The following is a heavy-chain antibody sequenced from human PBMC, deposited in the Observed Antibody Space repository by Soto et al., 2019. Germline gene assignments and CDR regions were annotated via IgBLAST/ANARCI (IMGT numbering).Heavy chain of an antibody. V-gene: IGHV1-2*02. CDR3: ARDLTRAVAGTQFDY. J-gene: IGHJ4*02. Sequence: ASVKVSCKASGYTFTGYYMHWVLQAPGEGLEWMGWINPNSGGTNYAQKFQGRVTMTRDTSISTAYMELSRLRSDDTAVYYCARDLTRAVAGTQFDYWGQGTLVTVLL. CDR1: GYTFTGYY. D-gene: IGHD6-19*01. CDR2: INPNSGGT.